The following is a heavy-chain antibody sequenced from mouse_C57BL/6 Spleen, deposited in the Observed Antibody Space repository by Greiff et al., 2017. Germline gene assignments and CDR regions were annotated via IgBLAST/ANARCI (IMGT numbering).Heavy chain of an antibody. V-gene: IGHV14-3*01. CDR2: IDPANGNT. Sequence: EVKLVESVAELVRPGASVKLSCTASGFNIKNTYMHWVKQRPEQGLEWIGRIDPANGNTKYAPKFQGKATITADTSSNTAYLQLSSLTSEDTAIYYCAGNYYGSSYEAYWGQGTLVTVSA. J-gene: IGHJ3*01. CDR1: GFNIKNTY. D-gene: IGHD1-1*01. CDR3: AGNYYGSSYEAY.